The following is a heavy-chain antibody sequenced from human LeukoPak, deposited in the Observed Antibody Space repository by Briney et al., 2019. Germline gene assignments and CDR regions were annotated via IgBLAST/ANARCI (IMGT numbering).Heavy chain of an antibody. D-gene: IGHD3-16*01. J-gene: IGHJ4*02. CDR2: IHSSGAII. CDR3: ARRVPNEVITDYFDY. Sequence: PGGSLRLSCVASGFSLSSYSMNWVRQAPGKGLEWISFIHSSGAIILYAESVKGRFTISRDNAKNSLFLQMNSLRAEDTAVYYCARRVPNEVITDYFDYWGPGTLVTVSS. CDR1: GFSLSSYS. V-gene: IGHV3-48*04.